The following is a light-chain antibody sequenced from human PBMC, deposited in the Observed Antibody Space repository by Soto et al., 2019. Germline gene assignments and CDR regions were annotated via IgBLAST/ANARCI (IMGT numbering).Light chain of an antibody. Sequence: DIQMTQSPSTLSASVGDRVTITCRASQSISSWLAWYQQRPGKAPKFLIYDASNLERGVPSRFSGSGSGTDFSLTVDSLQPEDTATYYCQQYDHPPYTFGQGTRLEIK. J-gene: IGKJ5*01. CDR1: QSISSW. CDR2: DAS. CDR3: QQYDHPPYT. V-gene: IGKV1-5*01.